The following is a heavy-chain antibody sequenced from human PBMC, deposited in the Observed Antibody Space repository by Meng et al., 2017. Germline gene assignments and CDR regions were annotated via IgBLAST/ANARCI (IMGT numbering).Heavy chain of an antibody. CDR1: GYTFIDAY. CDR2: IIPSSGDA. V-gene: IGHV1-2*06. Sequence: QVKLVQFGAEVKKPGASVKLSCRASGYTFIDAYVHWVRQAPGQGLEWMGRIIPSSGDANSAQKFLGRVTLTWDTSISTAYMELSSLRSDDTAIYYCARDGGNYDFDYWGQGTLVTGSS. J-gene: IGHJ4*02. CDR3: ARDGGNYDFDY. D-gene: IGHD1-7*01.